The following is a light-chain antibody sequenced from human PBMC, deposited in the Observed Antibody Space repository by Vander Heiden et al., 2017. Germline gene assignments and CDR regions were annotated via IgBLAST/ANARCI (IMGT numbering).Light chain of an antibody. Sequence: EIVMTQSPATLSVSPGERATLSCRASQSVSSNLAWYQQKPGQAPRLLIYGASTRATGIPARFSGSGSGTEFTLTISSLQSEDFAVYYCQQYNNWPPWTFDQGTKVKIK. J-gene: IGKJ1*01. CDR3: QQYNNWPPWT. CDR2: GAS. V-gene: IGKV3-15*01. CDR1: QSVSSN.